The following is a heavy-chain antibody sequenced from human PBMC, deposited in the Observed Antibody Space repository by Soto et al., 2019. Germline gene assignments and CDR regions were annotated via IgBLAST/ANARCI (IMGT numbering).Heavy chain of an antibody. CDR2: IYYSGST. CDR3: ARDPMVRGVTHYGMDV. D-gene: IGHD3-10*01. CDR1: GGSISSGGYY. Sequence: QVQLQESGPGLVKPSQTLSLTCTVSGGSISSGGYYWSWIRQHPGKGLGWIGYIYYSGSTYYNPSLKSRVTISVDTSKNQFSLKLSSVTAADTAVYYCARDPMVRGVTHYGMDVWGQGTTVTVSS. J-gene: IGHJ6*02. V-gene: IGHV4-31*03.